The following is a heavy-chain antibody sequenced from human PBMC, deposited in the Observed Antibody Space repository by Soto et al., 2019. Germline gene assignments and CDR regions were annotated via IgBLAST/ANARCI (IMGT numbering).Heavy chain of an antibody. V-gene: IGHV3-11*01. CDR1: IFTFSDYY. CDR3: ARDYCSETTCPNYGMDV. J-gene: IGHJ6*02. CDR2: ISSRASAS. Sequence: GGSLRLSCEASIFTFSDYYMTWIRQAPGKGLEWVSSISSRASASYYADSVKGRFTISRDNAKNSVSLQMNSLRAEDTAVYYCARDYCSETTCPNYGMDVWGQGTMVTVSS. D-gene: IGHD2-15*01.